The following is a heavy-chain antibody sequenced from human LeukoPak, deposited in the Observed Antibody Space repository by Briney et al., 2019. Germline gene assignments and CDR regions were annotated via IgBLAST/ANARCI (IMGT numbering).Heavy chain of an antibody. V-gene: IGHV3-49*04. CDR2: IRSKAYGGTT. CDR1: GFTFGDYA. J-gene: IGHJ4*02. D-gene: IGHD2-15*01. Sequence: PGRSLRLSCTASGFTFGDYAMSWVRQAPGKGLEWVGFIRSKAYGGTTEYAASVKGRFTISRDDSKSIAYLQMNSLKTEDTAVYYCTRARIYCSGGSCPTNYWGQGTLVTVSS. CDR3: TRARIYCSGGSCPTNY.